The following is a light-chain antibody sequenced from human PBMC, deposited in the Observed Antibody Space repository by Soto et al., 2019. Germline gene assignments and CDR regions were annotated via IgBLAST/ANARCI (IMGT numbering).Light chain of an antibody. Sequence: EIVMTQSPASLSVSPGERVTLSCKASRGVSSDLAWFQQKPGQAPRLLIYGASTRATGIPARFSGSGSGTEFTPTISSLQSEDFAVYYCQQYNNWPPYTFGQGTKLEIK. CDR3: QQYNNWPPYT. J-gene: IGKJ2*01. V-gene: IGKV3-15*01. CDR1: RGVSSD. CDR2: GAS.